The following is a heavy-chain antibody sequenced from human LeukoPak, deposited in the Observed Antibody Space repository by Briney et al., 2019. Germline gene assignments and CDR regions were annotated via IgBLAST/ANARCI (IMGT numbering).Heavy chain of an antibody. CDR3: AKSWRYYDSSNYYAFDI. CDR1: GLTFSSYA. Sequence: PGGSLRLSCAASGLTFSSYAMGWVRQAPGKGLEWVSSSGDNTRYADSVKGRFTISRDNSKNTLDLQMNGLRAEDTAVYYCAKSWRYYDSSNYYAFDIWGQGTMVTVSS. D-gene: IGHD3-22*01. J-gene: IGHJ3*02. CDR2: SGDNT. V-gene: IGHV3-23*01.